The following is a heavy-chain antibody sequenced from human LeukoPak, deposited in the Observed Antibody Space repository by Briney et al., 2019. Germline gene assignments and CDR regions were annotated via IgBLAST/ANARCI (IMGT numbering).Heavy chain of an antibody. D-gene: IGHD4-11*01. J-gene: IGHJ6*02. CDR1: GDSFTSHW. Sequence: GESLKISCRVSGDSFTSHWISWVRQMPGKGLEWMGRIDPSDSYTNYSPSFQGHVTISDDKSISTAYLQWSSLKASDTAMYYCARHYSNDAMDVWGQGTTVTVSS. CDR3: ARHYSNDAMDV. V-gene: IGHV5-10-1*01. CDR2: IDPSDSYT.